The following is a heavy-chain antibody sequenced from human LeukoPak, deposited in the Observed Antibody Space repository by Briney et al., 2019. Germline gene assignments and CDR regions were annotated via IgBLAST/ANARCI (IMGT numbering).Heavy chain of an antibody. Sequence: SETLSLTCTVSGGSISSGGYNWSWIRQPPGKGLEWIGYIYHSGSTYYNPSLKSRVTISVDRSKNQFSLKLSSVTAADTAVYYCASYYYDSSENFDYWGQGTLVTVSS. V-gene: IGHV4-30-2*01. D-gene: IGHD3-22*01. CDR3: ASYYYDSSENFDY. CDR1: GGSISSGGYN. J-gene: IGHJ4*02. CDR2: IYHSGST.